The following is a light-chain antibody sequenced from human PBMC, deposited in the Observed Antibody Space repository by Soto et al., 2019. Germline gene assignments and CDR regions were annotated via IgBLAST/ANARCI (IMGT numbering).Light chain of an antibody. CDR1: QGVVNH. CDR2: ETS. J-gene: IGKJ4*01. V-gene: IGKV3-11*01. Sequence: IVLTQSPATLSLSPGERATLSCRASQGVVNHLDWFEQKPGQAPRLLIYETSNRATGIPARFSGSGSGTDFTLTISSLEPEDFAVYYCQQRYSWPLSFGGGTKVEI. CDR3: QQRYSWPLS.